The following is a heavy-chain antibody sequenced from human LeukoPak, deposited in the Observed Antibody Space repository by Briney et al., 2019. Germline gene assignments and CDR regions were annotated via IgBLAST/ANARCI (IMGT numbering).Heavy chain of an antibody. CDR3: ARYTTGTSDY. CDR2: IYTSGST. D-gene: IGHD1-1*01. CDR1: GGSISSGSYY. V-gene: IGHV4-61*02. Sequence: SETLSLTCTVSGGSISSGSYYWSWIRQPAGKGLEWIGRIYTSGSTNYNPSLKSRVTISVDTSKNQFSLKLSSVTAADTAVYYCARYTTGTSDYWGQGTLVTVSS. J-gene: IGHJ4*02.